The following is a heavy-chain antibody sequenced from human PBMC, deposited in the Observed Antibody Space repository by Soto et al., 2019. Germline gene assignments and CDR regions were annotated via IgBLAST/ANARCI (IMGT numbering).Heavy chain of an antibody. CDR1: GGTFSSYA. CDR2: IIPIFGTA. J-gene: IGHJ5*02. V-gene: IGHV1-69*01. CDR3: ARVSGYSSSWYFPPDDH. D-gene: IGHD6-13*01. Sequence: QVQLVQSGAEVKKPGSSVKVSCKASGGTFSSYAISWVRQAPGQGLEWMGGIIPIFGTANYAQKFQGRVTITADESTRTADMELSSLRSEDTAVYYCARVSGYSSSWYFPPDDHWGQGTLVTVSS.